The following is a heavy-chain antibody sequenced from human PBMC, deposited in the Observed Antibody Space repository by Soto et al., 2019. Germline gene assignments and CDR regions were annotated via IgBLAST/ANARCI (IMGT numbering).Heavy chain of an antibody. D-gene: IGHD2-21*01. CDR2: IDPSRGST. CDR3: AVCGGNMPPYPYTGLDV. Sequence: QDQLVQSGAEVKKPGASVKVSCEASGYIFTNYWISWVRLAPGQGLEWMGIIDPSRGSTTSAPKFQGSITMTRDTAAYTAYMELSSLRSEDTAVYYCAVCGGNMPPYPYTGLDVWGQGTTVIVSS. CDR1: GYIFTNYW. V-gene: IGHV1-46*01. J-gene: IGHJ6*02.